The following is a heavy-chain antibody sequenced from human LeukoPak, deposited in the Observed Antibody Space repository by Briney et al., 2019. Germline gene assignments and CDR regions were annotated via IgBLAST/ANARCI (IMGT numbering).Heavy chain of an antibody. Sequence: GGSLRLSCAASGFTFSSYGMHWVRQAPGKGLEWVAFIRSDGTTKYYADSVKGRFTISRDNSKSTLSLQLNSLRAEDTAVYYCAKGTPPLDYFDSWGQGTLVTVSS. CDR2: IRSDGTTK. V-gene: IGHV3-30*02. J-gene: IGHJ4*02. CDR3: AKGTPPLDYFDS. CDR1: GFTFSSYG.